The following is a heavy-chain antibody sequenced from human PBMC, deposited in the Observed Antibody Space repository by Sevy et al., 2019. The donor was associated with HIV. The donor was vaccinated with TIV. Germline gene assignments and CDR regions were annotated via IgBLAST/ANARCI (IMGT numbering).Heavy chain of an antibody. J-gene: IGHJ4*02. CDR1: GYIFTNYW. V-gene: IGHV5-51*01. CDR3: ERHGNSGLAPFDS. CDR2: IYPGDSHT. D-gene: IGHD1-7*01. Sequence: GESLKISCKGSGYIFTNYWIGWVRQMPGKGLEWMGIIYPGDSHTTYSPSFQGQVTISADKSISTAYLQWGSLKASDNAMYYCERHGNSGLAPFDSWGQGTLVTVSS.